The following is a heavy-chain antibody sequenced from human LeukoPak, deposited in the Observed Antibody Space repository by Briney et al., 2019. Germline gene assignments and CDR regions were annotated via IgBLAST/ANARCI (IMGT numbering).Heavy chain of an antibody. D-gene: IGHD4-17*01. V-gene: IGHV1-2*02. CDR3: ARGGVRTTVTIDAFDI. Sequence: GASVKVSCKASAYTFTGYYMHWVRQAPGQGLEWMGWINPNSGGTNYAQKFQGRVTMTRDTSISTAYMELSRLRSDDTAVYYCARGGVRTTVTIDAFDIWGQGTMVTVSS. CDR1: AYTFTGYY. J-gene: IGHJ3*02. CDR2: INPNSGGT.